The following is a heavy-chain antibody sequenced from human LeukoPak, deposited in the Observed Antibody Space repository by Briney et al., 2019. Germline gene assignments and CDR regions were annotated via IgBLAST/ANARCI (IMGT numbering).Heavy chain of an antibody. CDR2: ISSTSRNI. J-gene: IGHJ4*02. CDR3: AREWRGSGDY. Sequence: GGSLRLSCSASGFTFSSFSMFWVRQAPGKWLEWLSYISSTSRNIYYADSVKGRFTVSRDNAKNSLFLQMNSLRAEDTAIYYCAREWRGSGDYWGQGTLVTVSS. D-gene: IGHD3-10*01. V-gene: IGHV3-48*04. CDR1: GFTFSSFS.